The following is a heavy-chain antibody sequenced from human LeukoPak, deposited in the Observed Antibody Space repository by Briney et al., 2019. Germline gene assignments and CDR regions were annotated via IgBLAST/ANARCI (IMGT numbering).Heavy chain of an antibody. Sequence: GGSLRLSCAASGFTFSSYSMNWVRQAPGKGLEWVSSISSSSSYIYYADSVKGRFTISRDNAKNSLYLQMNSLRAEDTAVYYCARDSGYSGYGYDYWGQGTLVTVSS. D-gene: IGHD5-12*01. J-gene: IGHJ4*02. CDR3: ARDSGYSGYGYDY. CDR2: ISSSSSYI. V-gene: IGHV3-21*01. CDR1: GFTFSSYS.